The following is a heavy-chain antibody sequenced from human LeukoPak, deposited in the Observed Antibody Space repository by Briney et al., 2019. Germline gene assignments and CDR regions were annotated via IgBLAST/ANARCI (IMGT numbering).Heavy chain of an antibody. V-gene: IGHV1-46*01. Sequence: ASVKVSCKASGYTFTSYYMHWVRQAPGQGLEWMGIINPSGGSTSYAQKFQGRVTMTRDTFTSTVYMELSSLRSEDTAVYYCARDPTVSGIAAAGNDYWGQGTLVTVSS. J-gene: IGHJ4*02. CDR1: GYTFTSYY. CDR3: ARDPTVSGIAAAGNDY. CDR2: INPSGGST. D-gene: IGHD6-13*01.